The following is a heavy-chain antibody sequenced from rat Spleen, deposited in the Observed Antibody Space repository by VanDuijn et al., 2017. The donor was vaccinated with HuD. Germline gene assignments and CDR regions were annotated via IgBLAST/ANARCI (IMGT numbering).Heavy chain of an antibody. CDR2: INSAGST. D-gene: IGHD1-11*01. CDR3: ARSSFNYGGFSHQFDY. Sequence: EVQLQESGPGLVKPSQSLSLTCSVIGYSITSSLRWNWIRKFPGNKLEWMGYINSAGSTNYNPSLKSRISITRDTSKNQFFLQVNSVTTEDTATYYCARSSFNYGGFSHQFDYWGQGVMVTVSS. CDR1: GYSITSSLR. V-gene: IGHV3-3*01. J-gene: IGHJ2*01.